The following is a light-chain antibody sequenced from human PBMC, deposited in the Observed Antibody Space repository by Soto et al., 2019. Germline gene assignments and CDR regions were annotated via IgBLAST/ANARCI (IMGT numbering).Light chain of an antibody. CDR3: QQYDVDSWT. CDR2: DAS. CDR1: QGIGVW. J-gene: IGKJ1*01. Sequence: STLSSFVGDRVTITCRASQGIGVWLAWYQQKPGKAPKLLIYDASNLQTGVPSRFSGSGSGTEFTLTISSLHPDDFATYYCQQYDVDSWTFGQGTKVDIK. V-gene: IGKV1-5*01.